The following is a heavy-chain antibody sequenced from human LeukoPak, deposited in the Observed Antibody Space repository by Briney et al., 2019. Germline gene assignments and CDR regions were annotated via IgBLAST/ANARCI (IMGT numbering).Heavy chain of an antibody. CDR3: ARGSGLRYFDWLYYFDY. J-gene: IGHJ4*02. D-gene: IGHD3-9*01. Sequence: GGSLRLSCAASGFTVSSNYMSWVRQAPGKGLEWVSVIYSGGSTYYADSVKGRFTISRDNSKNTLYLQMNSLRAEDTAVYYCARGSGLRYFDWLYYFDYWGQGTLVTVSS. V-gene: IGHV3-53*01. CDR1: GFTVSSNY. CDR2: IYSGGST.